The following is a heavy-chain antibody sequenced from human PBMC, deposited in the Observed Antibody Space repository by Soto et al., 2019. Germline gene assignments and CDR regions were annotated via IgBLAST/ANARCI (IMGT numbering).Heavy chain of an antibody. Sequence: EASVNVSCKASGGTFSSYTISWVRQAPGRGLEWMGRIIPILGIANYAQKFQGRVTITADKSTSTAYMELSSLRSEDTAVYYCARVAYGSAPLNWFDPWGQGTLVTVSS. V-gene: IGHV1-69*02. J-gene: IGHJ5*02. CDR1: GGTFSSYT. CDR3: ARVAYGSAPLNWFDP. D-gene: IGHD3-10*01. CDR2: IIPILGIA.